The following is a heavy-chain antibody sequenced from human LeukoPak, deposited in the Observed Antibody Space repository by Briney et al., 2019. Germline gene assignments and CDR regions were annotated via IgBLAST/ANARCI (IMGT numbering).Heavy chain of an antibody. CDR1: GGTFSSYA. D-gene: IGHD4-23*01. V-gene: IGHV1-69*05. CDR3: ARDYGGLNYFDY. J-gene: IGHJ4*02. CDR2: IIPIFGTA. Sequence: VASVKVSCKASGGTFSSYAISWVRQAPGQGLEWMGGIIPIFGTANYAQKFQGRVTITTDESTSTAYMELSSLRSEDTAVYYCARDYGGLNYFDYWGQGTLVTVSS.